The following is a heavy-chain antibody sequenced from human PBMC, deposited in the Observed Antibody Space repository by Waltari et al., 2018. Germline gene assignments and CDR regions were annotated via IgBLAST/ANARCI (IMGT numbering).Heavy chain of an antibody. CDR1: GFALRSSG. Sequence: QVQLVDSGGGVVQPGRSLRVSCAVSGFALRSSGMHWVRQVPGKGLEWVAVILNDGIKYHADSVKGRFTISRDSSKNTLYLQMNSLRAEDTALYYCAKDRNYKWAFDYWGQGVLVTVSS. D-gene: IGHD1-7*01. J-gene: IGHJ4*02. CDR2: ILNDGIK. CDR3: AKDRNYKWAFDY. V-gene: IGHV3-30*18.